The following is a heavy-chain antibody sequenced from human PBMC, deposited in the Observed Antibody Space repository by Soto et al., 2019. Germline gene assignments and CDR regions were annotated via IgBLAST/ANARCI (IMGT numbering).Heavy chain of an antibody. CDR3: ATITMVRGVPPSYYYYYGMDV. V-gene: IGHV1-24*01. J-gene: IGHJ6*02. Sequence: ASVKVSCKVSGYTLTELSMHWVRQAPGKGLEWMGGFDPEDGETIYAQKFQGRVTMTEDTSTDTAYMELSSLRSEDTAVYYCATITMVRGVPPSYYYYYGMDVWGQGTTVTVSS. CDR2: FDPEDGET. CDR1: GYTLTELS. D-gene: IGHD3-10*01.